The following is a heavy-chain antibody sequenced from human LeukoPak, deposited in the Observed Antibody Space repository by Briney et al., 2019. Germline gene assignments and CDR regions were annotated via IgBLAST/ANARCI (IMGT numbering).Heavy chain of an antibody. CDR1: GYTFTGYY. Sequence: ASVKVSCKASGYTFTGYYMHWVRQAPGQGLEWMGWINPNSGGTNYAQKFQGRVTMTRDTSISTAYMELSRLRSDDTAVYYCARGGGDCSSTSCSSFPVGAEDYYMDVWGKGTTVTVSS. J-gene: IGHJ6*03. CDR2: INPNSGGT. D-gene: IGHD2-2*01. CDR3: ARGGGDCSSTSCSSFPVGAEDYYMDV. V-gene: IGHV1-2*02.